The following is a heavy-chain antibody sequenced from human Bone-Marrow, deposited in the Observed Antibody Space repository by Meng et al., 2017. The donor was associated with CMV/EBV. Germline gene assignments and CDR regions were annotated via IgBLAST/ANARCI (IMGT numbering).Heavy chain of an antibody. J-gene: IGHJ6*02. CDR3: ARAAAGYYYGLDV. CDR1: GFTVSSIY. CDR2: IYSGGST. V-gene: IGHV3-66*02. Sequence: GESLKISCAASGFTVSSIYMSWVRQAPGKGLEWVSVIYSGGSTYYADSVKGRFTISRDNSKNTLYLQMNSLRAEDTAVYYCARAAAGYYYGLDVWGQGTTVTVSS. D-gene: IGHD6-13*01.